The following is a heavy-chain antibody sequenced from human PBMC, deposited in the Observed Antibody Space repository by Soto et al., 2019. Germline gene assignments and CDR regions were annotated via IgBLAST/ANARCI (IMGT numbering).Heavy chain of an antibody. V-gene: IGHV4-31*03. Sequence: LSLTCTVSGGSISSGGYYWSWIRQHPGKGLEWIGYIYYSGSTYYNPSLKSRVTISVDTSKNQFSLKLSSVTAADTAVYYCAREGHSSGLDYWGQGTLVTVSS. D-gene: IGHD6-19*01. CDR2: IYYSGST. CDR3: AREGHSSGLDY. CDR1: GGSISSGGYY. J-gene: IGHJ4*02.